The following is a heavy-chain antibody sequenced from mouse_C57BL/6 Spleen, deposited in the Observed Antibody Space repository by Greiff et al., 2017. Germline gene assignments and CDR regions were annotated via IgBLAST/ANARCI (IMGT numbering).Heavy chain of an antibody. CDR2: IDPSDSYT. J-gene: IGHJ2*01. Sequence: QVQLQQPGAELVMPGASVKLSCKASGYTFTSYWMHWVKQRPGQGLEWIGKIDPSDSYTNYNQKFKGKSTLTVDKSSSTAYMQLSSLTSEDSAVYDCARTGAFGYFDYWGQGTTLTVSS. CDR3: ARTGAFGYFDY. CDR1: GYTFTSYW. V-gene: IGHV1-69*01.